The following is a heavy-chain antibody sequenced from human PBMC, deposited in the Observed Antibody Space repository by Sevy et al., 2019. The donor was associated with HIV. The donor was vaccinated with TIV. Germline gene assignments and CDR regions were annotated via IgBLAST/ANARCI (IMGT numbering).Heavy chain of an antibody. CDR2: IKQDGSEK. Sequence: GGSLRLSCAASGFTFSSYWMSWVRQAPGKGLEWVANIKQDGSEKYYVDSVKGRFTISRDNAKNSLYLQMNSLRAEDTPVYYCALRRDILTGYQNWFDPWGQGTLVTVSS. V-gene: IGHV3-7*01. D-gene: IGHD3-9*01. J-gene: IGHJ5*02. CDR1: GFTFSSYW. CDR3: ALRRDILTGYQNWFDP.